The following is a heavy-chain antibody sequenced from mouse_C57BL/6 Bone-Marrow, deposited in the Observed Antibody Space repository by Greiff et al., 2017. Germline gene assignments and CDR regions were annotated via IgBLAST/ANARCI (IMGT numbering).Heavy chain of an antibody. CDR1: GFTFSDYY. D-gene: IGHD1-1*01. J-gene: IGHJ2*01. CDR2: ISNGGGST. CDR3: ARHDTVVAIFDD. Sequence: EVKLMESGGGLVQPGGSLKLSCAASGFTFSDYYMYWVRQTPEKRLEWVAYISNGGGSTYYPDTVKGRFTISRDNAKNTLYLQMSRLKSEDTAMYYCARHDTVVAIFDDWGQGTTLTVSS. V-gene: IGHV5-12*01.